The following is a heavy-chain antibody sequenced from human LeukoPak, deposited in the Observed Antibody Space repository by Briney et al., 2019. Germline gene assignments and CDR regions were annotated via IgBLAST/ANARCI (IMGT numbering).Heavy chain of an antibody. Sequence: GGSLRLSCVASGFLFSSYSMSWVRQAPGKGPEWVSYISSGSSTIYYADSVKGRFTISRDNAHNSLYLQMNSLRAEDTAVYYCARGRDCNYCFDYWGQGTLVTVSS. J-gene: IGHJ4*02. V-gene: IGHV3-48*01. CDR1: GFLFSSYS. CDR3: ARGRDCNYCFDY. D-gene: IGHD1-7*01. CDR2: ISSGSSTI.